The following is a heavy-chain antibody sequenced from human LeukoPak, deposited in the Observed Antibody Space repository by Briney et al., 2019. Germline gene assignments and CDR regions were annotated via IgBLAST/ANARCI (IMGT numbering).Heavy chain of an antibody. V-gene: IGHV3-23*01. CDR2: IDASGGST. CDR1: GSPLSTKA. D-gene: IGHD6-19*01. Sequence: GGPRSLSCAPLGSPLSTKAITWARQAPGKGLGWAQSIDASGGSTYYADSVKGRFTISRDNSKNTFYLQMNSLRADDTAVYYCAKGSGSGWYGWFAPWGQGTLVTVSS. J-gene: IGHJ5*02. CDR3: AKGSGSGWYGWFAP.